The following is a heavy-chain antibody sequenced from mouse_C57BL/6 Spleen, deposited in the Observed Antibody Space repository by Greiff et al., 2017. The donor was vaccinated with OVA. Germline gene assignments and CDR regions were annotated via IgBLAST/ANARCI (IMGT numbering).Heavy chain of an antibody. CDR3: ARDRGSLWYFDV. D-gene: IGHD1-1*01. J-gene: IGHJ1*03. CDR2: INYDGSST. CDR1: GFTFSDYY. Sequence: EVQLVESEGGLVQPGSSMKLSCTASGFTFSDYYMAWVRQVPEKGLEWVANINYDGSSTYYLDSLKSRFIISRDNAKNILYLQMSSLKSEDTATYYCARDRGSLWYFDVWGTGTTVTVSS. V-gene: IGHV5-16*01.